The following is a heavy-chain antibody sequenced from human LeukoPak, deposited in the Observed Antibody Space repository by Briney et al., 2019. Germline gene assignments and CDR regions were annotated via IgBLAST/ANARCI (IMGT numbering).Heavy chain of an antibody. CDR3: AKERDTAMVTIDY. Sequence: GGSLRLSCAASGFTFSSYGMHWVRQAPGKGLEWVAFIRYDGSNKYYANSVKGRFTISRDNSKNTLYLQMNSLRAEDTAVYYCAKERDTAMVTIDYWGQGTLVTVPS. V-gene: IGHV3-30*02. D-gene: IGHD5-18*01. J-gene: IGHJ4*02. CDR1: GFTFSSYG. CDR2: IRYDGSNK.